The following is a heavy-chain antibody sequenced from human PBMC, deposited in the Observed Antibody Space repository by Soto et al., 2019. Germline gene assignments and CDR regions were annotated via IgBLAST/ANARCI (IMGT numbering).Heavy chain of an antibody. D-gene: IGHD3-3*01. Sequence: EVQLVESGGGLVQPGGSLRLSCAASGFTFSSYWMSWVRQAPGKGLEWVASIKQDGSEKYYVDSVKGRFTISRDNAKNSLYLQMNSLRAEDTAVYYCARARNTIFGVVTHYYYYMDVWGKGTTVTVSS. V-gene: IGHV3-7*01. CDR2: IKQDGSEK. CDR3: ARARNTIFGVVTHYYYYMDV. CDR1: GFTFSSYW. J-gene: IGHJ6*03.